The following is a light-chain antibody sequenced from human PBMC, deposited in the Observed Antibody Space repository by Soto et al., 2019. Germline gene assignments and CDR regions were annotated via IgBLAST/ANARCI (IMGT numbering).Light chain of an antibody. J-gene: IGKJ2*01. V-gene: IGKV3-20*01. CDR2: AAS. CDR3: QQYDSSPYT. CDR1: QSVDSDY. Sequence: EIVLTQSPGTLSLSPGERATLSCRASQSVDSDYLAWYQQKPGQAPRLLIYAASSRETGIPDTFSGSGSGTDFTLTISRLEPEDFAVYYCQQYDSSPYTFGQGTKLEIK.